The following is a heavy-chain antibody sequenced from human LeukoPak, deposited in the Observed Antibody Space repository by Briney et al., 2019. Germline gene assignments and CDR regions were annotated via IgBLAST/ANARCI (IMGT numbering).Heavy chain of an antibody. CDR3: AKEQEKVLWFGELLSFDY. V-gene: IGHV3-30*18. Sequence: GGSLRLSCAASGFTFSSYGMHWVRQAPGKGLGWVAVISYDGSNKYYADSVKGRFTISRDNSKNTLYLQMNSLRAEDTAVYYCAKEQEKVLWFGELLSFDYWGQGTLVTVSS. CDR2: ISYDGSNK. J-gene: IGHJ4*02. D-gene: IGHD3-10*01. CDR1: GFTFSSYG.